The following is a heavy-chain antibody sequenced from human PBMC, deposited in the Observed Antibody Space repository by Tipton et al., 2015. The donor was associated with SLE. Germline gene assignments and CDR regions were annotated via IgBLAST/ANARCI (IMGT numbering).Heavy chain of an antibody. CDR2: IYDSGTT. J-gene: IGHJ4*02. CDR1: GFIVSGNY. V-gene: IGHV4-59*02. CDR3: ARGKGTFDY. Sequence: LRLSCEASGFIVSGNYMSWVRQPPGKGLQWMGYIYDSGTTNYNPSLESRITISIDASRSQFSLKLTSVTAADTAVYYCARGKGTFDYWGQGTLVTVSS. D-gene: IGHD1-1*01.